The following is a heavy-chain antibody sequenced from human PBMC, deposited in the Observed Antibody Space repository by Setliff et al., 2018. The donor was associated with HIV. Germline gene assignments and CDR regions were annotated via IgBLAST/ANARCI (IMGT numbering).Heavy chain of an antibody. CDR3: ARGRLWGFDY. CDR1: GYTFTNYA. CDR2: INTNTGNP. J-gene: IGHJ4*02. D-gene: IGHD5-18*01. Sequence: GASVKVSCKTSGYTFTNYALNWVRQAPGQGLEWMGWINTNTGNPTYAQGFTGRFVFSLDTSVSTAYLQISSLKAEDSAVYYCARGRLWGFDYWGQGTLVTVSS. V-gene: IGHV7-4-1*02.